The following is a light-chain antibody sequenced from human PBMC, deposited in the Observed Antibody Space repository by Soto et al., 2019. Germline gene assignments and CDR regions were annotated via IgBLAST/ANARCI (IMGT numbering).Light chain of an antibody. CDR2: WAS. CDR3: QQYHRIPET. CDR1: QSLLCSPNKKNY. V-gene: IGKV4-1*01. J-gene: IGKJ2*01. Sequence: DVVMTQSPDSLAVSLGERATIKCKSGQSLLCSPNKKNYLAWYQQKPGQPPKLLISWASTRESGVPDRFSGSGSETDFTLTISSLQAEDVAVYYCQQYHRIPETFGQGTRLEIK.